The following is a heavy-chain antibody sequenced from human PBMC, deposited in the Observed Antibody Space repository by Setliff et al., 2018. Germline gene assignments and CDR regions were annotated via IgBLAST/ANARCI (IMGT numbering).Heavy chain of an antibody. V-gene: IGHV4-4*07. D-gene: IGHD3-10*01. Sequence: SETLSLTCTVSGDSISNYYWNWIRQPAGKGLEWIGRIYVTESTKYYPSLKSRVTLSIDTSKNQFSLKLSSVTAADAALYYCAASRAYTGAVEEWFLPKTFDFWGQGSPVTVSS. CDR2: IYVTEST. J-gene: IGHJ4*02. CDR3: AASRAYTGAVEEWFLPKTFDF. CDR1: GDSISNYY.